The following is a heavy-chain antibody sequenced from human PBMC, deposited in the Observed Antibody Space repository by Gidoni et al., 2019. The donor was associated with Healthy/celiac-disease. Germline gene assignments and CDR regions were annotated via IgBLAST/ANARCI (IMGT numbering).Heavy chain of an antibody. J-gene: IGHJ6*02. CDR1: GFPFSDYY. D-gene: IGHD6-13*01. CDR2: ISSSSSYT. V-gene: IGHV3-11*06. Sequence: QVQLVESGGGLVKPGGSLRLSCAASGFPFSDYYMSWIRQAPGKGLEWVSYISSSSSYTNYADSVKGRFTISRDNAKNSLYLQMNSLRAEDTAVYYCARDYIAAGCRCMDVWGQGTTVTVSS. CDR3: ARDYIAAGCRCMDV.